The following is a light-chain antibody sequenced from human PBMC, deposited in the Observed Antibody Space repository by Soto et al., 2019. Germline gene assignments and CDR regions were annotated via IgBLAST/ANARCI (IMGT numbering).Light chain of an antibody. V-gene: IGKV3-11*01. CDR1: QSVSSN. CDR2: HAS. Sequence: EIVMTQSPATLSVSPGERATLSCRASQSVSSNLAWYQQKPGQAPRLLIYHASKRVTGIPARFSGSGSETDFTLTISSLEPEDSAVYYCQQRSSWPRTFGQGTKV. CDR3: QQRSSWPRT. J-gene: IGKJ1*01.